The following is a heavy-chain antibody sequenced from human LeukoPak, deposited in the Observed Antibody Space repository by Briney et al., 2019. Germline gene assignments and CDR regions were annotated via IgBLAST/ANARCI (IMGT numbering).Heavy chain of an antibody. CDR1: GGSISRSSYY. J-gene: IGHJ4*02. D-gene: IGHD3-3*01. Sequence: KTSETLFLTCTVSGGSISRSSYYWGWIRQPPGKGLEWIGEVHLDGRTNYNPSLKSRLIMSVDLPENHISLKLTSVTAADTAVYYCAREGGFYRPLDYSGQGTLVTVSS. V-gene: IGHV4-39*07. CDR3: AREGGFYRPLDY. CDR2: VHLDGRT.